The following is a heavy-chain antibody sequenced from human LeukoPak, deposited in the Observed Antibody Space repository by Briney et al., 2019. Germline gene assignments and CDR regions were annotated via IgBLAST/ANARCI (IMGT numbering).Heavy chain of an antibody. J-gene: IGHJ2*01. CDR1: GGSIRSYS. D-gene: IGHD6-13*01. CDR2: IYYSGST. V-gene: IGHV4-59*01. Sequence: SETLSLTCTVSGGSIRSYSWSWVRQPPGQGLEWVGYIYYSGSTNYNPSLKSRVTISVDTSKNQFSLKLSSVTAADTAVYYCARVYYSSSYDYWYFDLWGSGNLVTVSS. CDR3: ARVYYSSSYDYWYFDL.